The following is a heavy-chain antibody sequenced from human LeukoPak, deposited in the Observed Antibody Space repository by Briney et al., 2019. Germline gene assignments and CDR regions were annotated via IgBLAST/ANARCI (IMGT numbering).Heavy chain of an antibody. CDR2: IYTSGST. V-gene: IGHV4-4*07. Sequence: SETLSLTCTVSGGPISGYYWSWIRQPDGKGLKWIGRIYTSGSTNYNPSLKSRVTMSVDTSKNQFSLKLSSVTAADTAVYYCARDNSGPFDYWGQGTLVTVSS. J-gene: IGHJ4*02. CDR3: ARDNSGPFDY. CDR1: GGPISGYY.